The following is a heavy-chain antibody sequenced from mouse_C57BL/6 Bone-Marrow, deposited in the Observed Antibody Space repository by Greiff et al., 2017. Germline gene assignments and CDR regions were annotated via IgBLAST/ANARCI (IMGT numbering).Heavy chain of an antibody. CDR2: IYPRSGNT. Sequence: QVQLQQSGAELARPGASVKLSCKASGYTFTSYGISWVKQRTGQGLEWIGEIYPRSGNTYYNEKFKGKATLTADKSSSTAYMELLSLTSEDSAVYFGARSKVIGYFDDWGQGTTLTVSS. CDR3: ARSKVIGYFDD. J-gene: IGHJ2*01. V-gene: IGHV1-81*01. CDR1: GYTFTSYG. D-gene: IGHD1-1*01.